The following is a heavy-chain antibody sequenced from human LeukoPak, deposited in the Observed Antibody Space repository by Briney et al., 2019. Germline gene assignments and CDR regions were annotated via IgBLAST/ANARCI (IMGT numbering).Heavy chain of an antibody. Sequence: ASVKVSCKASGYSFTSFYIHWVRQAPGHGLEWMGVINPSGGSPTYAQKFQGRVTMTRETSTSTVYMELSSLRSEETAVYYCARHYYDGGGYWGQGALVTVSS. CDR1: GYSFTSFY. CDR3: ARHYYDGGGY. D-gene: IGHD3-22*01. CDR2: INPSGGSP. J-gene: IGHJ4*02. V-gene: IGHV1-46*01.